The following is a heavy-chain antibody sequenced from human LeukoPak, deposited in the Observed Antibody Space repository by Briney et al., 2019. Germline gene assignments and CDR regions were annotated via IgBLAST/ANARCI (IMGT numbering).Heavy chain of an antibody. CDR3: ARVSAITMVRSGYY. CDR2: INHSGST. CDR1: GGSFSGYY. J-gene: IGHJ4*02. D-gene: IGHD3-10*01. Sequence: SETLSLTCAVYGGSFSGYYWSWIRQPPGKGLEWIGEINHSGSTNYNPSLKSRVTISVDKSKNQFSLKLSSVTAADTAVYYCARVSAITMVRSGYYWGQGTLVTVSS. V-gene: IGHV4-34*01.